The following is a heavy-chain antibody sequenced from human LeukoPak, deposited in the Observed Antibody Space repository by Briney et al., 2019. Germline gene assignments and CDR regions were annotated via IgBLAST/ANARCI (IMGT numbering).Heavy chain of an antibody. D-gene: IGHD3-22*01. V-gene: IGHV3-23*01. CDR2: ISGSGGST. J-gene: IGHJ4*02. CDR1: GFTFDDYA. Sequence: GGSLRLSCAASGFTFDDYAMHWVRQAPGKGLEWVSAISGSGGSTYYADSVKGRFTISRDNSKNTLYLQMNSLRAEDTAVYYCAKVSSSGSYYFDYWGQGTLVTVSS. CDR3: AKVSSSGSYYFDY.